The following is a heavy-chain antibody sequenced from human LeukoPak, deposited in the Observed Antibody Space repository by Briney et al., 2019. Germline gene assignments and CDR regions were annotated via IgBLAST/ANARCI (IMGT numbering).Heavy chain of an antibody. CDR1: GGXISSGGYY. CDR2: IYYSGST. V-gene: IGHV4-31*03. D-gene: IGHD1-14*01. J-gene: IGHJ4*02. CDR3: ARIPNQSKYSIGNY. Sequence: SQTLSLTCTVSGGXISSGGYYWSWIRQHPGKGLEWIGYIYYSGSTYYNPSLKSRVTISVDTSKNQFSLKLSSVTAADTAVYYCARIPNQSKYSIGNYWGQGTLVTVSS.